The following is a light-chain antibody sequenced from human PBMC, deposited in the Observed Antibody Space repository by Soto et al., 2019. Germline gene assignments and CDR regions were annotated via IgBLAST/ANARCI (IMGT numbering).Light chain of an antibody. Sequence: SYELTQPPAVSVAPGKTARITCGGNNIGSKSVHWYQQKPGQAPVLVIYYDSDRPSGIPERFSGSNSGNTATLTISRVEAGDEADYYCQVWESSSAQPHVVFGGGTKHTVL. V-gene: IGLV3-21*01. J-gene: IGLJ2*01. CDR1: NIGSKS. CDR3: QVWESSSAQPHVV. CDR2: YDS.